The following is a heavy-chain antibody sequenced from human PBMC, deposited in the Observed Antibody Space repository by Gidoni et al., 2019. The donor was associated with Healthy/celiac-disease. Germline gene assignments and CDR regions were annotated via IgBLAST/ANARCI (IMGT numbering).Heavy chain of an antibody. D-gene: IGHD3-3*01. CDR3: TYYDFWSGYYY. CDR2: RSKAYGGTT. J-gene: IGHJ4*02. V-gene: IGHV3-49*02. Sequence: RSKAYGGTTEYAASVKGRFTISRDDSKSIAYLQMNSLKTEDTAVYYCTYYDFWSGYYYWGQGTLVTVSS.